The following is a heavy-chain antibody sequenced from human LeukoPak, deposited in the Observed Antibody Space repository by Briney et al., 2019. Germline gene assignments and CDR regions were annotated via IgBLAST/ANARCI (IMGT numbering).Heavy chain of an antibody. CDR1: GDSISSGVYY. CDR3: ARRRDGYNLYYFDY. CDR2: FYYSGSL. J-gene: IGHJ4*02. D-gene: IGHD5-24*01. V-gene: IGHV4-39*01. Sequence: SETMPLTCTVSGDSISSGVYYSGWIRQPPGKGLEWIGSFYYSGSLYCNPSLKSRVTISVDTSKNQFSLKLSSVSAADTAVYYCARRRDGYNLYYFDYWGQGILVTVSS.